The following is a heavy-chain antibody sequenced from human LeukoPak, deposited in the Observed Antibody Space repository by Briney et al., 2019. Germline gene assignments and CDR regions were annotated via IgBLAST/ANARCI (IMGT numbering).Heavy chain of an antibody. D-gene: IGHD2-2*02. CDR1: GYTFTGYY. Sequence: ASVKVSCKASGYTFTGYYMHWGRQAPGQGLEWMGWINPNSGGTNYAQKFQGRVTMTRDTSISTAYMELSRLRSDDTAVYYCARDRGMVVVPAAILSYWGQGTLVTVSS. CDR2: INPNSGGT. CDR3: ARDRGMVVVPAAILSY. V-gene: IGHV1-2*02. J-gene: IGHJ4*02.